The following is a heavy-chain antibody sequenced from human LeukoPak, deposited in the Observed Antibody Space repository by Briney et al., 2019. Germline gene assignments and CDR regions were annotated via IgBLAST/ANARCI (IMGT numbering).Heavy chain of an antibody. CDR1: GDFISSGGYY. J-gene: IGHJ3*01. D-gene: IGHD2/OR15-2a*01. CDR2: IYYSGST. Sequence: SQTLSLTCTVSGDFISSGGYYWGWIRQYSGKGLEWIGYIYYSGSTYYNPSLKSRLTISVDTSKNQFSLRLSSVTAADMAVYYCARNIRGSDAFDVWGQGTMVTVSS. V-gene: IGHV4-31*03. CDR3: ARNIRGSDAFDV.